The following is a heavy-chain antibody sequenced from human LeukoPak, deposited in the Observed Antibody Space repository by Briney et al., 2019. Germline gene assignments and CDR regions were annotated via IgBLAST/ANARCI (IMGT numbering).Heavy chain of an antibody. CDR2: ISGSGGST. J-gene: IGHJ4*02. V-gene: IGHV3-23*01. Sequence: PGGSLRLSCAASGFTFSSYAMSWVRQAPGKGLEWVSAISGSGGSTYYADSVKGRFTISRDNSKNTLYLQMNSLRAEDTAVYYCAKGNIPGRWLQLGGPIDYWGQGTLVTVSS. CDR3: AKGNIPGRWLQLGGPIDY. D-gene: IGHD5-24*01. CDR1: GFTFSSYA.